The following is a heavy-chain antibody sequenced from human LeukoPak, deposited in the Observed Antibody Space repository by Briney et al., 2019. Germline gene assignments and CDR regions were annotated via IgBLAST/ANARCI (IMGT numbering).Heavy chain of an antibody. D-gene: IGHD5-24*01. V-gene: IGHV5-51*01. CDR2: IYPGDSDT. J-gene: IGHJ6*03. CDR1: GYSFTSYW. Sequence: GESLKISCKGSGYSFTSYWIGWVRQMPGKGLEWMGIIYPGDSDTRYSPSFQGQVTISADKSISTAYLQWSSLKASDTAMYYCARISGDGNNAHYYYYMDVWGKGTTVTVSS. CDR3: ARISGDGNNAHYYYYMDV.